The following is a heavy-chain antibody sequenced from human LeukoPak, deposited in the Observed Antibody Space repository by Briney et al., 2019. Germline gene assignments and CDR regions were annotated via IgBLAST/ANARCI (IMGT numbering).Heavy chain of an antibody. CDR1: GFIFSSYG. J-gene: IGHJ6*02. V-gene: IGHV3-30*18. D-gene: IGHD4-17*01. Sequence: GWALRLPCAASGFIFSSYGMHWVRQAAGKGLEGVAVISYDGSNKYFADSVNGRFTISRDNSKNTLYLQMNSLRAEDTAVYYCAKEVYGDYDYYYYGMDVWGQGTTVTVSS. CDR3: AKEVYGDYDYYYYGMDV. CDR2: ISYDGSNK.